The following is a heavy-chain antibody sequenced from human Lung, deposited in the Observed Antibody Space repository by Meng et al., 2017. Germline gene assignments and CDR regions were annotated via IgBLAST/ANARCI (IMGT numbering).Heavy chain of an antibody. CDR2: ITGDGSST. V-gene: IGHV3-74*01. D-gene: IGHD4-17*01. CDR1: GFHFRTHW. CDR3: ARGGVTTDD. Sequence: EVQLVGSGGGLVQPGGSLRLSCAASGFHFRTHWMHWVRQAPGKGLEWVSRITGDGSSTIYADSVQGRFTMSRDNAKNTLSLQMNSLRAEDTAGYYCARGGVTTDDWGQGTLVTVSS. J-gene: IGHJ4*02.